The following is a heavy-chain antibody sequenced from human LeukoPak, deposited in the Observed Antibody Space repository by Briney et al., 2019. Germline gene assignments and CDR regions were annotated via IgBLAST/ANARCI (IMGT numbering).Heavy chain of an antibody. D-gene: IGHD2-15*01. CDR1: GFTFSSYA. Sequence: PGGSLRLSCAASGFTFSSYAMSWVRQAPGKGLEWVSVISGSGGSTYYADSVQGRFTTSRDNSKNTLYLQMSSLRAEDTAVYYCAKVVVAATVYYYYGMDVWGQGTTVTVSS. J-gene: IGHJ6*02. V-gene: IGHV3-23*01. CDR3: AKVVVAATVYYYYGMDV. CDR2: ISGSGGST.